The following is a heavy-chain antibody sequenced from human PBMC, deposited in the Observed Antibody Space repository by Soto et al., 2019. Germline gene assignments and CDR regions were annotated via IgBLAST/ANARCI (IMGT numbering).Heavy chain of an antibody. Sequence: SETLSLTCTVSGGSISSYYWSWIRQPPGKGLEWIGYIYYSGSTNYNPSLESRVTISVDTSKNQFSLKLSSVTAADTAVYYCVIWLGPYYYYGLDVRGQGTTVTVSS. J-gene: IGHJ6*02. D-gene: IGHD6-19*01. CDR3: VIWLGPYYYYGLDV. CDR1: GGSISSYY. V-gene: IGHV4-59*01. CDR2: IYYSGST.